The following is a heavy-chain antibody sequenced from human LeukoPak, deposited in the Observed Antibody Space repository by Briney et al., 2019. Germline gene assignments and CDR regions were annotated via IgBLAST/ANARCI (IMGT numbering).Heavy chain of an antibody. CDR3: ARRERDYYDSSGS. D-gene: IGHD3-22*01. J-gene: IGHJ4*02. V-gene: IGHV1-8*01. Sequence: ASVKVSCKASGYTFTSYDINWVRQATGQGLEWKGWMNPNSGNTGYAQKFQGRVTMTRNTSISTAYMELSSLRSEDTAVYYCARRERDYYDSSGSWGQGTLVTVSS. CDR2: MNPNSGNT. CDR1: GYTFTSYD.